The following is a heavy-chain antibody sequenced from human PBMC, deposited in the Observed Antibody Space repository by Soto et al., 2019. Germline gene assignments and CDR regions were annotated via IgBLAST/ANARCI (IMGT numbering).Heavy chain of an antibody. V-gene: IGHV3-48*02. Sequence: QLVESGGGLVQPGESLRLSCAASGFTFSAYSMNLVRQAPGKGLEWISYITGSSATIYYADSVKGRFTISRDNAKNSLYLQMNSLRDEDTAIYFCARDNGMAGSFDPWGQGTLVTVSS. J-gene: IGHJ5*02. D-gene: IGHD2-8*01. CDR2: ITGSSATI. CDR1: GFTFSAYS. CDR3: ARDNGMAGSFDP.